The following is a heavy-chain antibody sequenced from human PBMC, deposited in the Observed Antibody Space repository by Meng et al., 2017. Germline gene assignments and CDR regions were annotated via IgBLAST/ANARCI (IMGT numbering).Heavy chain of an antibody. D-gene: IGHD6-19*01. CDR3: ARVVYSSGWSFDY. CDR1: GFTFSSYG. Sequence: QVQLGEFGGGVVQPGRSLRLSCAASGFTFSSYGMHWVRQAPGKGLEWVAVIWYDGSNKYYADSVKGRFTISRDNSKNTLYLQMNSLRAEDTAVYYCARVVYSSGWSFDYWGQGTLVTVSS. CDR2: IWYDGSNK. J-gene: IGHJ4*02. V-gene: IGHV3-33*01.